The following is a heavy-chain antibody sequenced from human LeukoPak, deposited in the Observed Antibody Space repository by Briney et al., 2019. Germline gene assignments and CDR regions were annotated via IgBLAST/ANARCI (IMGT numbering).Heavy chain of an antibody. D-gene: IGHD3-16*02. J-gene: IGHJ4*02. CDR1: GFTFSSYG. CDR2: IWYDGSNK. Sequence: PGRSLRLSCAASGFTFSSYGMHWVRQAPGKGLEWVAVIWYDGSNKYHADSVKGRFTISSDNSKNTLYLQMNSLRAEDTAVYYCAKAVKGYRYFNYWGQGTLVTVSS. CDR3: AKAVKGYRYFNY. V-gene: IGHV3-33*06.